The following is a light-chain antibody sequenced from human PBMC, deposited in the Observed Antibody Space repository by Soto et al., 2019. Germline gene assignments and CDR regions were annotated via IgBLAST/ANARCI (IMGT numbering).Light chain of an antibody. CDR1: QSLLGSGGHNY. J-gene: IGKJ1*01. Sequence: DIVLTQSPIFLPVTPGEPASLSCRSSQSLLGSGGHNYLDWYVQKPGQSPQFVIFLGSHRPSGVPDRFRGSGSGTDFTLKISRVEAEDVVVYFCMQALQTPRTFGQGTRVEI. V-gene: IGKV2-28*01. CDR3: MQALQTPRT. CDR2: LGS.